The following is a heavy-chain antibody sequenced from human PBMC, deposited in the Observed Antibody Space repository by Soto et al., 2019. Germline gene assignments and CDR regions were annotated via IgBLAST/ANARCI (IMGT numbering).Heavy chain of an antibody. J-gene: IGHJ4*02. CDR2: ISGYNGNT. V-gene: IGHV1-18*04. CDR1: GYTFTIYG. D-gene: IGHD3-22*01. Sequence: QVQLVQSGAEVKKPGASVKVSCKASGYTFTIYGISWVRQAPGQGLEWMGWISGYNGNTDYAQNLPDRVTLTTDASTSSVYMELRSLRSDDTAVYYCARVDYYDSSGYYGYWGQGTRITVSS. CDR3: ARVDYYDSSGYYGY.